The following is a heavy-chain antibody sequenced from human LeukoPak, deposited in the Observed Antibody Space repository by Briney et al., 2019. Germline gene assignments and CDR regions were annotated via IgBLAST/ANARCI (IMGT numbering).Heavy chain of an antibody. CDR1: GGSISSYY. D-gene: IGHD6-6*01. V-gene: IGHV4-59*08. J-gene: IGHJ4*02. CDR2: IYYSGTT. CDR3: ARYSTSSVALDY. Sequence: PSETLSLTCTVSGGSISSYYWSWIRQPPGKGLEWIGYIYYSGTTSYSPSLKSRVTTSIDTSRKQFSLKLSSVTAADTAVYYCARYSTSSVALDYRGQGNLVTVSS.